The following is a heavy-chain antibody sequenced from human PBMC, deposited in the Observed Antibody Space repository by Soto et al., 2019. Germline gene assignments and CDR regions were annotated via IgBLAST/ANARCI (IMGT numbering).Heavy chain of an antibody. CDR1: GFTFSSYW. J-gene: IGHJ4*02. V-gene: IGHV3-7*01. Sequence: GGSLRLSCAASGFTFSSYWMSWVRQAPGKGLEWVANIKQDGSEKYYVDSVKGRFTISRDNAKNSLYLQMNSLRAEDTAVYYCAGSIGPAPVDYWGQGTLVTVSS. CDR3: AGSIGPAPVDY. D-gene: IGHD1-26*01. CDR2: IKQDGSEK.